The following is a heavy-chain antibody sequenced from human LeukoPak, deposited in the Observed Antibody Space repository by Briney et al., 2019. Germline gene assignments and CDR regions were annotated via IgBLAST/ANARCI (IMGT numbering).Heavy chain of an antibody. CDR3: ARDSGTTGEVKFDP. CDR2: IYHSGST. D-gene: IGHD1-7*01. V-gene: IGHV4-38-2*02. Sequence: SETLSLTCTVSGYSIISGYYWGWIRQPPGKGLEWIGSIYHSGSTYYNPSLKSRVTMSLDTSKNHFSLKLRSVTAADTAVYYCARDSGTTGEVKFDPWGQGTLVTVSS. J-gene: IGHJ5*02. CDR1: GYSIISGYY.